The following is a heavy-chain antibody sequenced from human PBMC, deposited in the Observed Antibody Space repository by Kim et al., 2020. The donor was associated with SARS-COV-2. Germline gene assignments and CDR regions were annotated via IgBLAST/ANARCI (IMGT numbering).Heavy chain of an antibody. V-gene: IGHV3-15*01. J-gene: IGHJ6*02. D-gene: IGHD2-15*01. CDR3: TTGQLYCSGGSCYGDGMDI. CDR2: IKSKTDGGTT. Sequence: GGSLRLSCAASGFTFSNAWMSWVRQAPGKGLEWVGRIKSKTDGGTTDYAAPVKGRFTISRDDSKNTLYLQMNSLKTEDTAVYYCTTGQLYCSGGSCYGDGMDIWGQGTTVTVSS. CDR1: GFTFSNAW.